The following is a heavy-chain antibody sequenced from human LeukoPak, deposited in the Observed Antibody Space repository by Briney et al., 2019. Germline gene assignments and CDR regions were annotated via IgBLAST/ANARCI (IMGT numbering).Heavy chain of an antibody. V-gene: IGHV3-53*01. D-gene: IGHD3-10*01. CDR1: GFTVSSNY. J-gene: IGHJ4*02. CDR2: IYGGGST. CDR3: ARTRTLWFGRPYYIDD. Sequence: GTLTLSCAASGFTVSSNYMSWVRQPPGKGLXXXXXIYGGGSTYYADSVKGRVTISRDNSKNTLYLQMNSLRAEDTAVYYCARTRTLWFGRPYYIDDWGQGTLVTVSS.